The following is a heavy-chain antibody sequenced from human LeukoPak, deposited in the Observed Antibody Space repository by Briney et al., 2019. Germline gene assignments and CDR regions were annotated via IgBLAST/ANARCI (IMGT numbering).Heavy chain of an antibody. Sequence: SETLSLTCAVYGGSFSGYYWSWIRQPAGKGLEWIGRIYTSGSTNYNPSLKSRVTVSVDTSKNQFSLKLTSVTAADTAIYFCARERLDYWYFDLWGRGTLVTVSS. V-gene: IGHV4-59*10. CDR3: ARERLDYWYFDL. D-gene: IGHD4-11*01. CDR1: GGSFSGYY. CDR2: IYTSGST. J-gene: IGHJ2*01.